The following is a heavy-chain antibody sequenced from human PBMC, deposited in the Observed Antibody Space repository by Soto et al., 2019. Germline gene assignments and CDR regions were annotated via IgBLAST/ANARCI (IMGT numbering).Heavy chain of an antibody. CDR2: ISGSGGST. CDR1: GFTFSSYA. D-gene: IGHD3-3*01. J-gene: IGHJ6*03. Sequence: GGSLRLSCAASGFTFSSYAMSWVRQAPGKGLEWVSAISGSGGSTYYADSVKGRFTISRDNSKNTLYLQMNSLRAEDTAVYYCALNPKTLDSDFWSGADYYYYMDVWGKGTTVTVSS. CDR3: ALNPKTLDSDFWSGADYYYYMDV. V-gene: IGHV3-23*01.